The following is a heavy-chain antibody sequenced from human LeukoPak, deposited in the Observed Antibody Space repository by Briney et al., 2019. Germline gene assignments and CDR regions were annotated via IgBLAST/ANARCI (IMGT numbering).Heavy chain of an antibody. V-gene: IGHV3-23*01. CDR1: GFTFSGYA. Sequence: GGSLRLSCAASGFTFSGYAMSWVRQAPGKGLEWASVISGSGSSTYHADSVKGRFTISRDNSKNTLYLQMNSLRAEDTAVYYCARGDTPTYCSTATCYLLDYWGQGTLVTVSS. CDR3: ARGDTPTYCSTATCYLLDY. D-gene: IGHD2-2*01. CDR2: ISGSGSST. J-gene: IGHJ4*02.